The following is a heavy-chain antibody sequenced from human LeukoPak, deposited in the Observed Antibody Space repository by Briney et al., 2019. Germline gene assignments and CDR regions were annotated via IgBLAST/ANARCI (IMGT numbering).Heavy chain of an antibody. Sequence: TGGSLRLSCAASGFTFSSYWKSWVRQAPGKGLEWVSAISGSGGSTYYADSVKGRFTISRDNSKNTLYLQMNSLRAEDTAVYYCAKVYSSGWSATPIDYWGQGTLVTVSS. CDR3: AKVYSSGWSATPIDY. CDR2: ISGSGGST. J-gene: IGHJ4*02. D-gene: IGHD6-19*01. V-gene: IGHV3-23*01. CDR1: GFTFSSYW.